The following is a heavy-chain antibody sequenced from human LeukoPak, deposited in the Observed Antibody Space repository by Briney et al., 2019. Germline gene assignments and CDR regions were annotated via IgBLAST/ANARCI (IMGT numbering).Heavy chain of an antibody. D-gene: IGHD3-3*01. CDR3: ARRVTIFGVAYYYYYGMDV. Sequence: SQTLSLTCTVSGGSISSSSYYWGWIRQPPGKGLEWIGSIYYSGSTYYNPSLKSRVTISVDTSKNQFSLKLSSVTAADTAAYYCARRVTIFGVAYYYYYGMDVWGQGTTVTVSS. V-gene: IGHV4-39*01. CDR1: GGSISSSSYY. J-gene: IGHJ6*02. CDR2: IYYSGST.